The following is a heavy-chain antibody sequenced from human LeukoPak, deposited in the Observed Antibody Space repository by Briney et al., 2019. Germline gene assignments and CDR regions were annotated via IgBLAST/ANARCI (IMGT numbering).Heavy chain of an antibody. J-gene: IGHJ5*02. CDR1: GFTFSSHA. D-gene: IGHD6-13*01. CDR3: ARCTIGDGSSWCTWFDP. Sequence: GGSLRLSCAASGFTFSSHAMNWVRQAPGKGLQWVSSISSSGGDTYYADSVKGRFTISRDNLKNTVFLQMKSLRAEDTAVYYCARCTIGDGSSWCTWFDPWGQGTLVTVSS. V-gene: IGHV3-23*01. CDR2: ISSSGGDT.